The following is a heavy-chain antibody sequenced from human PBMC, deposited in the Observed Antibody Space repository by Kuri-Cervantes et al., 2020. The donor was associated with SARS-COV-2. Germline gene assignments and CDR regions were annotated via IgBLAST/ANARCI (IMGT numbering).Heavy chain of an antibody. Sequence: ASVKVSCKVSGYTLTELSMHWVRQAPGKGLEWMGGFDPEDGETIYAQKFQGRVTMTEDTSTDTAYMELSSLRSEDTAVYYCARDRGIAAAGTNWFDPWGQGTLVTVSS. J-gene: IGHJ5*02. CDR3: ARDRGIAAAGTNWFDP. D-gene: IGHD6-13*01. CDR1: GYTLTELS. V-gene: IGHV1-24*01. CDR2: FDPEDGET.